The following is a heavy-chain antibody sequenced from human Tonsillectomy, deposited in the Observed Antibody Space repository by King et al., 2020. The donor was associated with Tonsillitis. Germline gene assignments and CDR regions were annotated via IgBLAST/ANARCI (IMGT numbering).Heavy chain of an antibody. Sequence: VQLVESGGGLVQPGGSLRFSCAASGFTFSTYAMTWVRQAPGKGLEWVSVMSGAGARTYHADSLKGRFTISRDNSKNTLYLQMNSLRAEDTAVYYCAKCPYDFWSGGLYYAMDVWGQGTTVTVSS. V-gene: IGHV3-23*04. CDR1: GFTFSTYA. CDR3: AKCPYDFWSGGLYYAMDV. CDR2: MSGAGART. D-gene: IGHD3-3*01. J-gene: IGHJ6*02.